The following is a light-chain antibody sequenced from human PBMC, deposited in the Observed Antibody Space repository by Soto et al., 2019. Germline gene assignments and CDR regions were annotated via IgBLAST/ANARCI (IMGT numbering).Light chain of an antibody. Sequence: IQLTQSPSSLSASVGDRVTITCRASQGISSYLAWYQQKPVKAPKLLIYDASTLQSGVPSRFSGSVSGTDLTLTISSVHPEDFATYSCQQHNSYPKTVGEGTRLEIK. CDR2: DAS. CDR3: QQHNSYPKT. V-gene: IGKV1-9*01. CDR1: QGISSY. J-gene: IGKJ5*01.